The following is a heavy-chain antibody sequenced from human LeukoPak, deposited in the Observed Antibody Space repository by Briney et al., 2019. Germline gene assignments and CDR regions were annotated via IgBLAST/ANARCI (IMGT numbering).Heavy chain of an antibody. D-gene: IGHD6-19*01. Sequence: GGSLRLSCAASGCTFSSYAMSWVRQAPGKGLEWVSSISGSGGSTYYADSVKGRFTISRDNSKNTLYLQMNSLRAEATAVYYCAKDPEQWLVQYYFDYWGQGTLVTVSS. CDR3: AKDPEQWLVQYYFDY. CDR1: GCTFSSYA. J-gene: IGHJ4*02. CDR2: ISGSGGST. V-gene: IGHV3-23*01.